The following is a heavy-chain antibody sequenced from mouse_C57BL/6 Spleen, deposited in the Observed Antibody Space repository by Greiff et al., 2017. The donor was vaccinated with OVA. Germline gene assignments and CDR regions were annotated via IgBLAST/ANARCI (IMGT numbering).Heavy chain of an antibody. V-gene: IGHV1-72*01. CDR3: ARKRSNGNFFDY. D-gene: IGHD2-1*01. CDR2: FVPKNGGT. CDR1: GYTFTSSW. Sequence: QVQLQQPGAELVKPGASLRRSCKASGYTFTSSWMPWVKQRPGRGLEGIGRFVPKNGGTKYNEKVKSKATLTVDKPSSTAYMQLSSLTSEDSAVYYCARKRSNGNFFDYWGQGTTLTVSS. J-gene: IGHJ2*01.